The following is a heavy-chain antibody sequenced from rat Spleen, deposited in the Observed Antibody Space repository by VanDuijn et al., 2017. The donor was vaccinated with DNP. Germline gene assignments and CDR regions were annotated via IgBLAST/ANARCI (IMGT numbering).Heavy chain of an antibody. J-gene: IGHJ2*01. CDR2: ISSGGDA. V-gene: IGHV2-6*01. CDR1: GFSLTSYA. CDR3: ASLRTHFFEY. Sequence: QVQLKESGPGLVQPSQTLSLTCTVSGFSLTSYAVSWVRQPPGKGLKWIATISSGGDAFYNSALKSRLSISRDTSKSQVFLKMSSLQSEDTATYYCASLRTHFFEYWGQGVMVTVSS.